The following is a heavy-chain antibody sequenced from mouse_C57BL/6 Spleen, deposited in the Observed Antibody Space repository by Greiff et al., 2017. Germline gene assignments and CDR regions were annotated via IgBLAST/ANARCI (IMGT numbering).Heavy chain of an antibody. CDR2: INPNNGGT. J-gene: IGHJ2*01. CDR1: GYTFTDYY. CDR3: ARGGNYHYFDY. D-gene: IGHD2-1*01. Sequence: EVQLQQSGPELVKPGASVKISCKASGYTFTDYYMNWVKQSHGKSLEWIGDINPNNGGTSYNQKFKGKATLTVDKSSSTAYMELRSLTSEDAAVYYCARGGNYHYFDYWGQGTTLTVSS. V-gene: IGHV1-26*01.